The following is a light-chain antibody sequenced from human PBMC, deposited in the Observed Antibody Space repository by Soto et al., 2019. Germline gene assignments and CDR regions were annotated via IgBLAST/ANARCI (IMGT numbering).Light chain of an antibody. CDR2: KAS. CDR3: QQYDSFSEMYT. CDR1: QSISSW. J-gene: IGKJ2*01. Sequence: DIQMTQSPSTLSASVGDRVTITCRASQSISSWLAWYQQKPGKAPKLLIYKASSLESGVPSRFSGSGSGTECTHTISSLQRDDFANYYCQQYDSFSEMYTFGQGTKLEIK. V-gene: IGKV1-5*03.